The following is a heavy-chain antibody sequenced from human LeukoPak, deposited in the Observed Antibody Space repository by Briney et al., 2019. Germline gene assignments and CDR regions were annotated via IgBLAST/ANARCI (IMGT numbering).Heavy chain of an antibody. J-gene: IGHJ4*02. Sequence: SETLSLTCTVSGGSISSYYWSWIRQPPGKGLEWIGEINHSGSTNYNPSLKSRVTISVDTSKNQFSLKLSSVTAADTAVYYCARREQWLETGFDYWGQGTLVTVSS. CDR2: INHSGST. CDR1: GGSISSYY. D-gene: IGHD6-19*01. CDR3: ARREQWLETGFDY. V-gene: IGHV4-34*01.